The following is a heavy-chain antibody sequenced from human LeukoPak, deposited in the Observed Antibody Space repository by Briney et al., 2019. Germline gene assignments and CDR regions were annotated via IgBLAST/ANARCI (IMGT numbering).Heavy chain of an antibody. V-gene: IGHV4-59*01. CDR1: GGSISSYY. J-gene: IGHJ5*02. CDR3: AKGLYSSGWYGSGWFDP. CDR2: IYYSGST. D-gene: IGHD6-19*01. Sequence: SETLSLTCTVSGGSISSYYWSWIRQPPGKGLEWIGYIYYSGSTNYNPSLKSRVTISVDTSKNQFSLKLSSVTAADTAVYYCAKGLYSSGWYGSGWFDPWGQGTLVTVSS.